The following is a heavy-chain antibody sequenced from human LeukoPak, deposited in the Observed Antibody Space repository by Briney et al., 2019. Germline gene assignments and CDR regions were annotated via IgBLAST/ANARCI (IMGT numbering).Heavy chain of an antibody. Sequence: SDTLSLTCTVSGGSINSTRYYWGWIRQPPGKGLEWIGGIYYSGDTHYNPSLRSRVTISVDTSKNQFSLKMNSMTAADTSVYYCATGSMTTRYYYYFYMDVWGKGTTVTVSS. CDR3: ATGSMTTRYYYYFYMDV. CDR1: GGSINSTRYY. V-gene: IGHV4-39*01. CDR2: IYYSGDT. D-gene: IGHD4-11*01. J-gene: IGHJ6*03.